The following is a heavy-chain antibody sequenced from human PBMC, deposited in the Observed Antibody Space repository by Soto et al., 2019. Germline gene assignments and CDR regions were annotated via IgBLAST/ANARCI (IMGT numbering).Heavy chain of an antibody. CDR3: ARAVRGYSYGYSDY. Sequence: SVRLSCAASGFNFSSYAMHWVRQAPGKGLEWVAVISYDGSNKYYADSVKGRFTISRDNSKNTLYLQMNSLRAEDTAVYYCARAVRGYSYGYSDYWGQGTLVTVSS. V-gene: IGHV3-30-3*01. D-gene: IGHD5-18*01. CDR1: GFNFSSYA. J-gene: IGHJ4*02. CDR2: ISYDGSNK.